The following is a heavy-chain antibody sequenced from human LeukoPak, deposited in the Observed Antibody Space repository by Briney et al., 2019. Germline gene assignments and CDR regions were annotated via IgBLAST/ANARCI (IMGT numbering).Heavy chain of an antibody. J-gene: IGHJ4*02. Sequence: GGSLRLSCVASGFTFSTYAIHWVRQAPGKGLEWVAVISYDGSNKYYADSVKGRFTISRDNSKNTLYLQMNSLRAEDTAVYYCAREVDRWLHRDYWGQGTLVTVSS. CDR3: AREVDRWLHRDY. V-gene: IGHV3-30-3*01. CDR2: ISYDGSNK. CDR1: GFTFSTYA. D-gene: IGHD5-24*01.